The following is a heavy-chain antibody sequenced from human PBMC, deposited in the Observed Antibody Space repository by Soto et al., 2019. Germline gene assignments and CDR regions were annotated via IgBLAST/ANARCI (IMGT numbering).Heavy chain of an antibody. J-gene: IGHJ6*03. CDR3: AKDGSCPYYHYYYMDV. D-gene: IGHD3-10*01. Sequence: GGSLRLSCAASGFTFSSYAMSWVRQAPGKGLEWVSAISGSGGSTYYADSVKGRFTISRDNSKNTLYLQMNSLRAEDTAVYYCAKDGSCPYYHYYYMDVWGKGTTVTVSS. CDR2: ISGSGGST. V-gene: IGHV3-23*01. CDR1: GFTFSSYA.